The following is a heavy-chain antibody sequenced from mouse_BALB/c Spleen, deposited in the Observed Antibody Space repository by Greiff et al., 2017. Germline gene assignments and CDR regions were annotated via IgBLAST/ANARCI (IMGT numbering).Heavy chain of an antibody. J-gene: IGHJ4*01. D-gene: IGHD1-1*01. CDR3: TRGDTTVVASMDY. Sequence: VHVKQSGTVLARPGASVKMSCKASGYSFTSYWMHWVKQRPGQGLEWIGAIYPGNSDTSYNQKFKGKAKLTAVTSASTAYMELSSLTNEDSAVYYCTRGDTTVVASMDYWGQGTSVTVSS. CDR2: IYPGNSDT. V-gene: IGHV1-5*01. CDR1: GYSFTSYW.